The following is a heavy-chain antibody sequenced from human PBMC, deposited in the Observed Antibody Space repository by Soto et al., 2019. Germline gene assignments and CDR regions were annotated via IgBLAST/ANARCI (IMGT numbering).Heavy chain of an antibody. CDR3: ANRGDDIKFFPY. J-gene: IGHJ1*01. D-gene: IGHD2-21*02. CDR1: GLTFSSNA. CDR2: ISGNGRVT. Sequence: EVQLLESGGGLVQPGGSLRLSCAASGLTFSSNAMSWVRQAQGKGLEWVSTISGNGRVTYYTGSVKGRFTISRDNSKNTVYMQLNSLRAEDTDVYYCANRGDDIKFFPYWGQGTLFTVSS. V-gene: IGHV3-23*01.